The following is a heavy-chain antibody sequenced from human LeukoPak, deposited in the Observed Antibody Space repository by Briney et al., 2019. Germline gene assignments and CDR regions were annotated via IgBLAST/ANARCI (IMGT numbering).Heavy chain of an antibody. CDR1: GYTFTSYG. CDR2: ISDYNGNT. D-gene: IGHD4-23*01. CDR3: ARGDYGGNSGRLGY. Sequence: ASVKVSCKASGYTFTSYGISWVRQAPGQGLEWMGLISDYNGNTNYAHKLKGRVSMTTDTSTSTAYMELRSLRSDDTAVYYCARGDYGGNSGRLGYWGQGTLVSVSS. J-gene: IGHJ4*02. V-gene: IGHV1-18*01.